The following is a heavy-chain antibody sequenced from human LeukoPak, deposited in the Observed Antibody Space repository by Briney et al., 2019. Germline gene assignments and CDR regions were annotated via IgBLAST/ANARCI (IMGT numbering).Heavy chain of an antibody. CDR2: IYSSGTTM. D-gene: IGHD2-2*01. V-gene: IGHV3-48*01. J-gene: IGHJ4*02. CDR1: GFMFSSYS. Sequence: GGSLRLSCAASGFMFSSYSMNWVRQAPGKGLEWVSYIYSSGTTMYYADSVKGRFIISRDNAKNSLYLQLNSLRAEDTAVYYCASGLSRVPAARRYHFDYWGQGTLVTVSS. CDR3: ASGLSRVPAARRYHFDY.